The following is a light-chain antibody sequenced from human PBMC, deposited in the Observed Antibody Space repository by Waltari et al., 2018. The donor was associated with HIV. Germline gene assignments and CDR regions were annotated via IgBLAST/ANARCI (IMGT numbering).Light chain of an antibody. Sequence: QSALTQPASVSGSPGQSITISCTGTSSDVGRYNLVSWYQQHPGTAPKLMIYEGSKRPSGVSNRFSGSKSGNTASLTISGLQAEDEADYYCCSYAGSSTLVFGGGTKLTVL. CDR2: EGS. V-gene: IGLV2-23*01. CDR3: CSYAGSSTLV. J-gene: IGLJ2*01. CDR1: SSDVGRYNL.